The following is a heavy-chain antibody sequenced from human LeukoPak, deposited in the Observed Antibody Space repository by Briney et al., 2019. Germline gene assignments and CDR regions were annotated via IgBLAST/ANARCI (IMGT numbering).Heavy chain of an antibody. CDR2: IYYSGST. CDR3: ARGGRTGGSYGYYYNWFDP. V-gene: IGHV4-59*12. J-gene: IGHJ5*02. Sequence: PSETLSLTCTVSGGSISRYYWSWIRQPPGKGLEWIGYIYYSGSTNYNPSLKSRVTMSVDTSKKQFSLKLNSVTAADTAVYYCARGGRTGGSYGYYYNWFDPWGQGTLVTVSS. CDR1: GGSISRYY. D-gene: IGHD5-18*01.